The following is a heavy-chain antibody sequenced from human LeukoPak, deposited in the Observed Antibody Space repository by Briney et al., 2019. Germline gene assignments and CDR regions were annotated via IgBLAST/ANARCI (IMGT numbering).Heavy chain of an antibody. CDR2: MNPNTGNT. CDR1: RYTFSSYD. D-gene: IGHD3-10*01. J-gene: IGHJ4*02. V-gene: IGHV1-8*01. Sequence: ASVRVSCKGYRYTFSSYDINWVRQAPGQGLEWMGWMNPNTGNTGYAPKFQGRVTMTRDTSISTAYMGLRGLRSDDTAVYYCARLSQTPDYYGSGTYFYLGYWGQGTRVTVSS. CDR3: ARLSQTPDYYGSGTYFYLGY.